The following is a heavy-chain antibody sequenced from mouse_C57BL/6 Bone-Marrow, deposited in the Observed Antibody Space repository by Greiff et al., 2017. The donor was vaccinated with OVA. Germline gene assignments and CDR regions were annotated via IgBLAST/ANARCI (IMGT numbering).Heavy chain of an antibody. V-gene: IGHV1-81*01. CDR3: ARGGTVVAIDY. CDR1: GYTFTSYG. CDR2: IYPRSGNT. Sequence: QVQLKESGAELARPGASVKLSCKASGYTFTSYGISWVKQRTGQGLEWIGEIYPRSGNTYYNEKFKGKATLTADKSSSTAYMELRSLTSEDSAVYFCARGGTVVAIDYWGQGTTLTVSS. D-gene: IGHD1-1*01. J-gene: IGHJ2*01.